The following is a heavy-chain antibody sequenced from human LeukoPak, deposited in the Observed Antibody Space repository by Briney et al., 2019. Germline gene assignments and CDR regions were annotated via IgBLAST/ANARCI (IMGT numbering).Heavy chain of an antibody. J-gene: IGHJ6*03. CDR2: INTDGSST. Sequence: GGSLRLSCEDSGFTFSSYWMHWVRQAPGKGLVWVSRINTDGSSTSYADSVKGRFTISRDNAKNTLYLQMNSLRAEDTAVYYCARDPPYYYYMDVWGKGTTVTVSS. CDR3: ARDPPYYYYMDV. V-gene: IGHV3-74*01. CDR1: GFTFSSYW.